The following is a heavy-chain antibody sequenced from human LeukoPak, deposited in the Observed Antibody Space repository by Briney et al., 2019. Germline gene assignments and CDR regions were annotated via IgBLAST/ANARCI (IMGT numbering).Heavy chain of an antibody. CDR1: GFTFSDYY. V-gene: IGHV3-11*04. J-gene: IGHJ4*02. D-gene: IGHD3-22*01. CDR3: ARSPYGYYDSSGPFDY. Sequence: GGSLRLSCAASGFTFSDYYMSWIRQAPGKGLEWVSYFSSSGSTIYYADFVKGRFTISRDNAKNSLYLQMNSLRAEDTAVYYCARSPYGYYDSSGPFDYWGQGTLVTVSS. CDR2: FSSSGSTI.